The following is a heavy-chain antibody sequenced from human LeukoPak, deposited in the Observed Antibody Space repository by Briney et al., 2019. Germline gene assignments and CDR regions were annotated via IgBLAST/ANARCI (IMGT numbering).Heavy chain of an antibody. J-gene: IGHJ4*02. Sequence: SVKVSCKASGGTFSSYAISWVRQAPGQGLEWMGGIIPIFGTANYAQKFQGRVTITADKSTSTAYMELSSLRSEDTAVYYCARSTNLGYCSSTSCYRFDYWGQGTLVTVSS. V-gene: IGHV1-69*06. CDR1: GGTFSSYA. CDR3: ARSTNLGYCSSTSCYRFDY. CDR2: IIPIFGTA. D-gene: IGHD2-2*01.